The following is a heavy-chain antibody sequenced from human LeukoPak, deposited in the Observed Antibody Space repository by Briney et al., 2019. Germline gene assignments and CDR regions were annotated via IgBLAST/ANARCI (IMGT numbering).Heavy chain of an antibody. CDR2: ISNSGSTI. CDR3: ARDRTRYYYDSSGDHV. CDR1: GFTFSSDE. Sequence: GGSLRLSCAASGFTFSSDEMNWVRQAPGKGLEWVSYISNSGSTIYYGDSVKGRFTISRDNAKNSLYLQMNSLRAEDTAVYYCARDRTRYYYDSSGDHVWGQGTLVTVSS. J-gene: IGHJ4*02. D-gene: IGHD3-22*01. V-gene: IGHV3-48*03.